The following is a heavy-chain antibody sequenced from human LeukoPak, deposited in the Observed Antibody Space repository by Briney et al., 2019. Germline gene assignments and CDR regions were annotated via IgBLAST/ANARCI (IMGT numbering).Heavy chain of an antibody. V-gene: IGHV3-48*02. J-gene: IGHJ3*02. CDR3: ARERDSSSWYAFGI. CDR1: GFTFSSYS. D-gene: IGHD6-13*01. CDR2: ISSSSSTI. Sequence: GGSLRLSCAASGFTFSSYSLSWVRQAPGKGLEWVSHISSSSSTIYYGDSVKGRFTISRDNAKNSLYLQMNSLRDEDTAVYYCARERDSSSWYAFGIWGQGTMVTVSS.